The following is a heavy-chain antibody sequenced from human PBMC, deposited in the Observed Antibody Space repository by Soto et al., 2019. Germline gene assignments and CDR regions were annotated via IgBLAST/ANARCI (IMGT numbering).Heavy chain of an antibody. CDR3: ARERTGTTSMDV. V-gene: IGHV1-8*01. Sequence: QVQLVQSGAEVKKPGASVKVSCKASGYTFTSYDINWVRQATGQGLEWMGWMNPNSGHTGYAQKFQGRATMTRNTPISTPYMELSSLGSEDTAVYYCARERTGTTSMDVWGQGTTVTVSS. CDR2: MNPNSGHT. CDR1: GYTFTSYD. J-gene: IGHJ6*02. D-gene: IGHD1-1*01.